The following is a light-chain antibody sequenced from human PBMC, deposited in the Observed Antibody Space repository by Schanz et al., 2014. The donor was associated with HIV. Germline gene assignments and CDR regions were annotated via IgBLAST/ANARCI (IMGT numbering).Light chain of an antibody. CDR3: SSYANTDTVL. J-gene: IGLJ2*01. V-gene: IGLV2-14*03. CDR1: SSDIGAYNY. Sequence: QSALTQPASVSASPGQSITISCTGTSSDIGAYNYVSWYQQHPGKAPKLIISDVSNRPSGVSNRFSGSKSGNTASLTISGLQSDDEANYYCSSYANTDTVLFGGGTKLTVL. CDR2: DVS.